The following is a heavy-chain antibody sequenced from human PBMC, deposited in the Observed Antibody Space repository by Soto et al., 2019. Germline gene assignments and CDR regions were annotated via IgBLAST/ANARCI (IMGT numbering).Heavy chain of an antibody. D-gene: IGHD4-17*01. Sequence: AGGALRLSCAGSGFTLSSYGLSLGRQGPGKGLEWVSAISGSGGSTYYADSVKGRFTISRDNSKNTLYLQMNSLRAEDTAVYYCANWYGDYYYYYYMDVWGKGTTVTVSS. CDR1: GFTLSSYG. CDR3: ANWYGDYYYYYYMDV. J-gene: IGHJ6*03. CDR2: ISGSGGST. V-gene: IGHV3-23*01.